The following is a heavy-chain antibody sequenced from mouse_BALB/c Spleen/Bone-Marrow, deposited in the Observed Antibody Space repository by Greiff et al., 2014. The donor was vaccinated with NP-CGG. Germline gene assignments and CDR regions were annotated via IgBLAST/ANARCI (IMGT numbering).Heavy chain of an antibody. V-gene: IGHV1-7*01. CDR3: GRGSRDWDFDV. Sequence: QVQLQQSGAELAKPGASVKMSCKASGYTFTTYWVHWVKLRPGQGLEWIGYINPSTGNTEYNQKFRNRTTLTADKSSSTPYIQLRSLTAEDAAVFYCGRGSRDWDFDVWGAGTTVTVSS. CDR1: GYTFTTYW. J-gene: IGHJ1*01. CDR2: INPSTGNT.